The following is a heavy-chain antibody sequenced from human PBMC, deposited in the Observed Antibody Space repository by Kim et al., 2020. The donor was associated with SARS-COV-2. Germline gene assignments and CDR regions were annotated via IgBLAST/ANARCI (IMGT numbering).Heavy chain of an antibody. D-gene: IGHD4-17*01. V-gene: IGHV3-30*01. CDR3: ARDPSYGDYVPYYYYYGMDV. Sequence: RFTISRDNSKNTLYLQMNSLRAEDTAVYYCARDPSYGDYVPYYYYYGMDVWGQGTTVTVSS. J-gene: IGHJ6*02.